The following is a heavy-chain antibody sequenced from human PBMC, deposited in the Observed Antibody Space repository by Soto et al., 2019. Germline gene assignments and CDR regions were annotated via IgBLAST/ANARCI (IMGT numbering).Heavy chain of an antibody. V-gene: IGHV1-2*02. Sequence: QVQLVQSGAEVKESGASVKVSCKASGYTFTGYYIHWVRQAPGQGFEWVGEISPKSGGTRYAQKFQGRVTMTMDTSITTVYMELSNLSPDDTAVYYCGRGRSGELVVFYWGQGTLVTVHS. D-gene: IGHD1-7*01. J-gene: IGHJ4*02. CDR1: GYTFTGYY. CDR3: GRGRSGELVVFY. CDR2: ISPKSGGT.